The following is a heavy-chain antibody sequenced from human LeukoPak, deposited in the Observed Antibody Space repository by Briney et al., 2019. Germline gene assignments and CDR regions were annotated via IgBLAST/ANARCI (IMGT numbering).Heavy chain of an antibody. J-gene: IGHJ6*02. CDR1: GFTFSSYA. V-gene: IGHV3-23*01. D-gene: IGHD2-2*01. CDR3: AKDLGGYCSSTSCYFLKGMDV. Sequence: GGSLRLSCAASGFTFSSYAMSWVRQAPGKGLEWVSAISGSGGSTYYADSVKGRFTISRDNSKNTLYLQTNSLRAEDTAVYYCAKDLGGYCSSTSCYFLKGMDVWGQGTTVTVSS. CDR2: ISGSGGST.